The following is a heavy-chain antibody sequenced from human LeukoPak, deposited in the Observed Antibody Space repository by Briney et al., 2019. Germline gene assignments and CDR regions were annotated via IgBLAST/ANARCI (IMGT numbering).Heavy chain of an antibody. CDR2: IYTSGNT. CDR3: ARDLIGVLVPGAMSWFDP. D-gene: IGHD2-2*01. CDR1: GYSISSGYY. J-gene: IGHJ5*02. V-gene: IGHV4-38-2*02. Sequence: SETLSLTCAVSGYSISSGYYWGWIRQPPGKGLEWIGRIYTSGNTNYNPSLKSRVTMSVDTSKNQFSLKLNSVTAADTAVYYCARDLIGVLVPGAMSWFDPWGQGTLVTVSS.